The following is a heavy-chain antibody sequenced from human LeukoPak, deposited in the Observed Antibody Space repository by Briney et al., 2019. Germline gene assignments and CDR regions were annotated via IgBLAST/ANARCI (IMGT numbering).Heavy chain of an antibody. D-gene: IGHD4-11*01. CDR3: ARGVKEALDY. J-gene: IGHJ4*02. CDR1: GFTFSNYA. V-gene: IGHV3-23*01. CDR2: ISGSGTST. Sequence: GGSLRLSCAASGFTFSNYAMSWVRQAPGKGLEWVSAISGSGTSTYFADSVKGRFTISRDNSKNTLYLQMNSLRAEDTAVYYCARGVKEALDYWGQGTLVTVSS.